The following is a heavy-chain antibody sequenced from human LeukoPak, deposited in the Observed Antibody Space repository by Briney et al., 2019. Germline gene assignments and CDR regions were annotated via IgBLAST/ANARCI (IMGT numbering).Heavy chain of an antibody. Sequence: SETLSLTCTVSGGSISSYYWSWIRQLPGKGLEWIGYIYYSGSTNYNPSLKSRVTISVDTSKNQFSLKLSSVTAADTAVYYCARCSRVADAFDIWGQGTMVTVSS. CDR3: ARCSRVADAFDI. CDR1: GGSISSYY. D-gene: IGHD2-15*01. CDR2: IYYSGST. V-gene: IGHV4-59*01. J-gene: IGHJ3*02.